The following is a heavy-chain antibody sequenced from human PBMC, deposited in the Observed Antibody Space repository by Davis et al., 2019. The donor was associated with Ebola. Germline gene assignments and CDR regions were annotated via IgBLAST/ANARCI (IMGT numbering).Heavy chain of an antibody. CDR1: GFPFTSYT. D-gene: IGHD3-16*01. J-gene: IGHJ4*02. CDR2: ISSDGSYI. V-gene: IGHV3-21*06. Sequence: GESLKTSCAASGFPFTSYTMNWVRQAPGKGLEWVSSISSDGSYIFYADSAKGRFTISRDNAKNSLYLQMNSLKAEDTAVYFCATSESFFDYAAYFHYWGQGTLLTVSS. CDR3: ATSESFFDYAAYFHY.